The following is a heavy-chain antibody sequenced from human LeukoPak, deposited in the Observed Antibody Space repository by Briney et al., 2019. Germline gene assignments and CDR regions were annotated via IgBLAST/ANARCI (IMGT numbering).Heavy chain of an antibody. J-gene: IGHJ6*02. CDR2: IYPGDSDT. V-gene: IGHV5-51*01. D-gene: IGHD2-2*01. Sequence: GESLKISCKGSGYSFTGYWIGWVRQMPGKGLEWMGIIYPGDSDTRYSPSFQGQVTISADKSISTAYLQWSSLKASDTAMYYCARRGSYCSSTSCYYYYGMDVWGQGTTVTVSS. CDR3: ARRGSYCSSTSCYYYYGMDV. CDR1: GYSFTGYW.